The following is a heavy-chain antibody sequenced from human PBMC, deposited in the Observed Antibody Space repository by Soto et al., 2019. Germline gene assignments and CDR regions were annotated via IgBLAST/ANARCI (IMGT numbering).Heavy chain of an antibody. V-gene: IGHV3-7*01. J-gene: IGHJ3*02. CDR3: ARDCSSTSCYDAFDI. CDR2: IKQDGSEK. D-gene: IGHD2-2*01. Sequence: AGSVRQTCAASGFAFSSDWMSWVRQAPGKGLEWVANIKQDGSEKYYVDSVKGRFTISRDNAKNSLYLQMNSLRAEDTAVYYCARDCSSTSCYDAFDIWGQGTMVTVSS. CDR1: GFAFSSDW.